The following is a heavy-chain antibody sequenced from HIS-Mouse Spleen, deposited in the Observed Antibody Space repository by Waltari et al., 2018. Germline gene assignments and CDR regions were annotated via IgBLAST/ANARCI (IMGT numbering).Heavy chain of an antibody. J-gene: IGHJ4*02. Sequence: QVQLVESGGGVVQPGRSLRVSWAASAFTSSSYGMPWVRQAPGKGLEWVAVISYDGSNKYYADSVKGRFTISRDNSKNTLYLQMNSLRAEDTAVYYCARGFVDTAMVDYWGQGTLVTVSS. CDR3: ARGFVDTAMVDY. V-gene: IGHV3-30-3*01. CDR1: AFTSSSYG. D-gene: IGHD5-18*01. CDR2: ISYDGSNK.